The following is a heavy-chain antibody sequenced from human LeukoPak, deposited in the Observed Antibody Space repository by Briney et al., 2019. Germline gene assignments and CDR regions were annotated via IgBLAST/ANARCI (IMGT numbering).Heavy chain of an antibody. D-gene: IGHD3-22*01. CDR1: GFTFSSYG. Sequence: GGSLRLSCAASGFTFSSYGMHWVRQAPGKGLEWVAVIWYDGSNKYYADSVKGRFTISRDNSKNTLYLQMNSLRAEDTAVYYGAGGPYYYDSSGYPGGLDYWGQGTLVTVSS. CDR2: IWYDGSNK. CDR3: AGGPYYYDSSGYPGGLDY. J-gene: IGHJ4*02. V-gene: IGHV3-33*01.